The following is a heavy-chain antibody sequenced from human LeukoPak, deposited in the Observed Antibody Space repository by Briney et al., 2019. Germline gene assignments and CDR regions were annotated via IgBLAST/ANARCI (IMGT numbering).Heavy chain of an antibody. Sequence: SETLSLTCAVYGGSFSGYYWSWIRQPPGKGLEWIGEINHSGSTNYNPSLKSRVTISVDTSKNQFSLKLSSVTAADTAVYCCARLLRGGRDTPMVTMIVVRAKSGAFDIWGQGTMVTVSS. V-gene: IGHV4-34*01. D-gene: IGHD3-22*01. J-gene: IGHJ3*02. CDR2: INHSGST. CDR3: ARLLRGGRDTPMVTMIVVRAKSGAFDI. CDR1: GGSFSGYY.